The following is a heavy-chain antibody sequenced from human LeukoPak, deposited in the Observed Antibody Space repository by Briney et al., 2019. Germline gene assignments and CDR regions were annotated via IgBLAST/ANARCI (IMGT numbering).Heavy chain of an antibody. CDR2: ISGSGGST. CDR3: AKTAAGFFNWFDP. Sequence: GGSLRLSCAASGFTFSSYSMNWVRQAPGRGLEWVSAISGSGGSTYYADSVKGRLTISRDNSKNTLYLQMNSLRAKDTAVYYCAKTAAGFFNWFDPWGQGTLVTVSS. J-gene: IGHJ5*02. V-gene: IGHV3-23*01. D-gene: IGHD6-13*01. CDR1: GFTFSSYS.